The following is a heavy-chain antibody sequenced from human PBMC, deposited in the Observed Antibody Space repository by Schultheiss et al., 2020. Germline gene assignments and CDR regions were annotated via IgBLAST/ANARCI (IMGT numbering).Heavy chain of an antibody. CDR2: INHSGST. V-gene: IGHV4-34*01. CDR1: GGSISGYY. D-gene: IGHD6-13*01. J-gene: IGHJ4*02. CDR3: ARHVSGAAAGDY. Sequence: SETLSLTCTISGGSISGYYWSWIRQPAGKGLEWIGEINHSGSTNYNPSLKSRVTISVDTSKNQFSLKLSSVTAADTAVYYCARHVSGAAAGDYWGQGTLVTVSS.